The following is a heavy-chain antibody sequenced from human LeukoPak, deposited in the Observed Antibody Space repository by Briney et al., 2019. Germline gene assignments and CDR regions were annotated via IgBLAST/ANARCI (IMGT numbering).Heavy chain of an antibody. CDR2: ISGSGGST. Sequence: GGSLRLSCAASGFTFDDYAMHWVRQAPGKGLEWVSAISGSGGSTYYADSVKGRFTISRDNSKNTLYLQMNSLRAEDTAVYYCAKTIGYCSSTSCYTPIDYWGQGTLVTVSS. V-gene: IGHV3-23*01. CDR3: AKTIGYCSSTSCYTPIDY. J-gene: IGHJ4*02. D-gene: IGHD2-2*02. CDR1: GFTFDDYA.